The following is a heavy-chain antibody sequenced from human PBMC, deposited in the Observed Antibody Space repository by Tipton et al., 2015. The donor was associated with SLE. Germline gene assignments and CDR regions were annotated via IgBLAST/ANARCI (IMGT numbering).Heavy chain of an antibody. CDR2: INPNSGYA. D-gene: IGHD3-10*01. V-gene: IGHV1-2*02. CDR3: ARVVGETRGFDY. J-gene: IGHJ4*02. Sequence: QLVQSGAEVKTPGASVKVSCTASGYTFTGHFLHWVRQAPGQGLEWMGWINPNSGYAEYAHKFQGRVTVTSDTTISAAYMELSRLRFDDTAVYYCARVVGETRGFDYWGQGTLVTVSS. CDR1: GYTFTGHF.